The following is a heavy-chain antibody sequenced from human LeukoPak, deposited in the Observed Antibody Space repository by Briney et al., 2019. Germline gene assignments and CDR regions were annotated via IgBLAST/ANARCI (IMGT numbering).Heavy chain of an antibody. CDR1: GYTFTGYY. J-gene: IGHJ4*02. V-gene: IGHV1-2*02. CDR2: INPNSGGT. CDR3: ARGGTYYYGSGSCYLFDS. D-gene: IGHD3-10*01. Sequence: ASVKVSCKASGYTFTGYYMHWVRQAPGQGLAWLGWINPNSGGTNYAQKFQGRVTMTRDTSISTAYMELSRLRSDDTAVYYCARGGTYYYGSGSCYLFDSWGQGTLVTVSS.